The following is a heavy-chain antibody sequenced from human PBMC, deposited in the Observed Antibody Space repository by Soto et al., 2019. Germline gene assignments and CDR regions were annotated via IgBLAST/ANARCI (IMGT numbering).Heavy chain of an antibody. CDR3: AREVRGYSYGYADY. V-gene: IGHV1-18*04. D-gene: IGHD5-18*01. J-gene: IGHJ4*02. CDR2: ISAYNGNT. Sequence: ASVKVSCKASGYTFTSYGISWVRQAPGQGLEWMGWISAYNGNTNYAQKLQGRVTMTTDTSTSTAYMELRSLRSDDTAVYYCAREVRGYSYGYADYWGQGTLVTVSS. CDR1: GYTFTSYG.